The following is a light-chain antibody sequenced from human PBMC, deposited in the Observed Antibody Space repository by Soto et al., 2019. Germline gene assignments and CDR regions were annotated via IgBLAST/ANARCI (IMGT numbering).Light chain of an antibody. Sequence: DIQMTPSPSTLSASVRDRVTITCRASQSISSWLAWYQQKPGKAPKLLIYKASSLESGVPSRFSGSGSGTEFTLTISSLQPDDFATYYCQHYNSYSEAFGQGTKVDIK. CDR1: QSISSW. J-gene: IGKJ1*01. CDR3: QHYNSYSEA. V-gene: IGKV1-5*03. CDR2: KAS.